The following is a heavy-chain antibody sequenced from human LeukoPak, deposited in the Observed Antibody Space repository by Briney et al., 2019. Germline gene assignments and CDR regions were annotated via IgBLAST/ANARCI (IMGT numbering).Heavy chain of an antibody. Sequence: GGSLRLSCAASGFSFSTYGMTWVRQAPGKGLEWVSAFTGSGGSTYYADSVKGRFTISRDNSKNTLYLHMNSLRAEDTAVYYCAKPAKTDAFDIWGQGTMVTVSS. CDR3: AKPAKTDAFDI. CDR2: FTGSGGST. J-gene: IGHJ3*02. V-gene: IGHV3-23*01. D-gene: IGHD4/OR15-4a*01. CDR1: GFSFSTYG.